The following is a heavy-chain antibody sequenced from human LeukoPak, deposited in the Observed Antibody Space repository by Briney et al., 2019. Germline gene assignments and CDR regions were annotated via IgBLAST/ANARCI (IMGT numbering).Heavy chain of an antibody. CDR3: AKDLNSGSYTFDY. Sequence: GGSLRLSCAASGFTFSSYGMHWVRQAPGKGLEWVAFIRYDGSNKYYADSVKGRFTISRDNSKNTLYLQMNSLRAEDTAVYYCAKDLNSGSYTFDYWGQGTLVTVSS. CDR2: IRYDGSNK. D-gene: IGHD1-26*01. J-gene: IGHJ4*02. V-gene: IGHV3-30*02. CDR1: GFTFSSYG.